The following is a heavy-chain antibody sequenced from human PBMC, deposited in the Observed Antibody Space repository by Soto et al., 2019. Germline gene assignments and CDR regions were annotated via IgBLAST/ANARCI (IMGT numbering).Heavy chain of an antibody. CDR3: ARDWHYSGHDYVHSGFDL. CDR2: ISAYNGNT. V-gene: IGHV1-18*01. J-gene: IGHJ2*01. Sequence: QVQLVQSGAEVKKPGASVKVSCKASGYTFTSYGISWVRQAPGQGLEWMGWISAYNGNTNYAQKLQGRVTMTTDTSTRTAYMELRSLRSDDTAVYYCARDWHYSGHDYVHSGFDLWGRGTLVTVSS. CDR1: GYTFTSYG. D-gene: IGHD5-12*01.